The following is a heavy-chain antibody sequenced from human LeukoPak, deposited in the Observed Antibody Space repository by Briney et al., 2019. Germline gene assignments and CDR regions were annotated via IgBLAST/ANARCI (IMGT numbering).Heavy chain of an antibody. CDR2: ISGSGGST. Sequence: GGSLRLSCAASGFIFSSYAMSWVPQAPGKGREGVSTISGSGGSTYYADSEKGRFTISRDNSKNTLYQQMNSLRAEDTAVYYCAKDPAAVVVGFFDYWGQGTLVTVSS. CDR1: GFIFSSYA. CDR3: AKDPAAVVVGFFDY. V-gene: IGHV3-23*01. D-gene: IGHD2-15*01. J-gene: IGHJ4*02.